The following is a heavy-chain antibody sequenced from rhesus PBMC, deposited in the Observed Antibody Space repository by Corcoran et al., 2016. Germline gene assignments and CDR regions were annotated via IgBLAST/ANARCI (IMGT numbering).Heavy chain of an antibody. J-gene: IGHJ4*01. CDR1: GGSISSNY. D-gene: IGHD5-24*01. V-gene: IGHV4-173*01. CDR3: ARAIQWVQDRTYYFDC. CDR2: ISGSGRST. Sequence: QVQLQESGPGLVKPSETLSLTCAVSGGSISSNYWSWIRQPQGKGLDWIGCISGSGRSTDYNPSLKRPVTISTDTSENQFSLKLSSGTAADTAVYYCARAIQWVQDRTYYFDCWGQGVLVTVSS.